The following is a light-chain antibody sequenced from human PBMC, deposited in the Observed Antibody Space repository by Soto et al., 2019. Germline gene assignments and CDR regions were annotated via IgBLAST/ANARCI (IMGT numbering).Light chain of an antibody. J-gene: IGKJ5*01. Sequence: QLTQSPRYLAASGGERVNIICRASQSIGTWLAWHQQKPGKAPNLLMFDASTLHTGVPSRFSGSGDGTEFTLSISSLQPDDSAIYFCRQYKTYTFGRGTRLEIK. CDR2: DAS. CDR3: RQYKTYT. CDR1: QSIGTW. V-gene: IGKV1-5*02.